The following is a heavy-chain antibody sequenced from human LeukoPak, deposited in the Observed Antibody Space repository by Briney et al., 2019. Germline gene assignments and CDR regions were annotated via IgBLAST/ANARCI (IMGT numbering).Heavy chain of an antibody. CDR1: GFTLSTYW. V-gene: IGHV3-7*03. D-gene: IGHD1/OR15-1a*01. J-gene: IGHJ6*02. CDR2: MNKDGSEK. CDR3: ARNNDMDV. Sequence: GGSLRLSCAASGFTLSTYWMGWVRQAPGKGPEWVANMNKDGSEKYYVDSVKGRLTISRDTAKNSLYLQMNNLRAEDTALYYCARNNDMDVWGQGTTVIVSS.